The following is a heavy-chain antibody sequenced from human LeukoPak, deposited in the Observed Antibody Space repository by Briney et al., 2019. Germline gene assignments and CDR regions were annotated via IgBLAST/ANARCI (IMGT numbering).Heavy chain of an antibody. V-gene: IGHV3-48*04. CDR3: ARDPLPVAGTGFDY. D-gene: IGHD6-19*01. CDR1: GFTFSSYS. Sequence: GGSLRLSCAASGFTFSSYSMNWVRQAPGKGLEWVSYISSSSSTIYYADSVKGRFTISRDNAKNSLYLQMNSLRAEDTAVYYCARDPLPVAGTGFDYWGQGTLVTVSS. CDR2: ISSSSSTI. J-gene: IGHJ4*02.